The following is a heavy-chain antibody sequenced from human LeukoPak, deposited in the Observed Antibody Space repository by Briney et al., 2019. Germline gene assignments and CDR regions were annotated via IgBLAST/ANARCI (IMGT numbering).Heavy chain of an antibody. CDR1: GFTFTNYV. CDR3: ARRGGSRGWGAFDI. Sequence: PGGSLRLSCAASGFTFTNYVMNWVRQAPAKGLEWVSSITGTADKTYDADSVKGRFTISRDNSKNTLSLQMSSLRVEDTAIYYCARRGGSRGWGAFDIWGQGTIVTVSS. D-gene: IGHD6-19*01. V-gene: IGHV3-23*01. J-gene: IGHJ3*02. CDR2: ITGTADKT.